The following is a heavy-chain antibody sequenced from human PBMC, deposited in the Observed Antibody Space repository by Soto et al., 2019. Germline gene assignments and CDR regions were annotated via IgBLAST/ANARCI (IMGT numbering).Heavy chain of an antibody. CDR2: ISSSGTTI. CDR3: AKVIEQLVRDYYYGMDV. D-gene: IGHD6-6*01. CDR1: GFTFSTYN. V-gene: IGHV3-48*01. Sequence: GGSLRLSCAASGFTFSTYNMNWVRQAPDKGLEWVSFISSSGTTIYYADSVKGRFTISRDNSKNTLYLQMNSLRAEDTAVYYCAKVIEQLVRDYYYGMDVWGQGTTVTVSS. J-gene: IGHJ6*02.